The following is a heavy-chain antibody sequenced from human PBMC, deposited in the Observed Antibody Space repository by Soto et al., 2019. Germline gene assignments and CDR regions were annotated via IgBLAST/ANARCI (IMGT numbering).Heavy chain of an antibody. Sequence: PGGSLRLSCAAFGFKISSSSMNWVRQAPGRGLEWVAYISDSGSNTLYADSVKGRFTVSRDTAKNSLYLQMDSLRAEDTAVYYCARDSGYGSGASVNHYLDYWGHGTLVTVSS. D-gene: IGHD3-10*01. CDR1: GFKISSSS. CDR3: ARDSGYGSGASVNHYLDY. J-gene: IGHJ4*01. CDR2: ISDSGSNT. V-gene: IGHV3-48*01.